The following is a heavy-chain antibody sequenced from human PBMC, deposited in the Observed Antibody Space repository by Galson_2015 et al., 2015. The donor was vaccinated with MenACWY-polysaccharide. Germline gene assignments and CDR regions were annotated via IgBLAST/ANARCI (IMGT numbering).Heavy chain of an antibody. CDR3: AKEGRRSSWTMGRDR. V-gene: IGHV3-23*01. CDR2: SGSGGGL. CDR1: GFSFSAYG. D-gene: IGHD6-13*01. Sequence: SLRLSCAASGFSFSAYGMSWVRQAPGRGLEWVSGSGSGGGLYYADSVKGRFTVSRDNSKDTLYLQMNNLRAEDTAVYYCAKEGRRSSWTMGRDRWGQGTVVTGSS. J-gene: IGHJ5*02.